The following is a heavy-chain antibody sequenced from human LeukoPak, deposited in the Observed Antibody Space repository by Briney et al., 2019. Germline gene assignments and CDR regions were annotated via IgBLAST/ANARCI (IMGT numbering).Heavy chain of an antibody. Sequence: LSLTCPVSGGSISSGGYYWSWIRQHPGKGLEWIGYIYYSGSTYYNPSLKSRVTISVDTSKNQFSLKLSSVTAADTAVYYCARVLGNSSGWGVVDCWGQGTLVTVSS. V-gene: IGHV4-31*03. CDR3: ARVLGNSSGWGVVDC. J-gene: IGHJ4*02. D-gene: IGHD6-19*01. CDR1: GGSISSGGYY. CDR2: IYYSGST.